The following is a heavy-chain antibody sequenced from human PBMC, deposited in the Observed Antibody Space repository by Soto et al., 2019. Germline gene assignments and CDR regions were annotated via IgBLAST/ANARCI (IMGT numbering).Heavy chain of an antibody. D-gene: IGHD2-21*02. V-gene: IGHV4-30-4*08. CDR3: ARKGYCGGDCYNAFDI. J-gene: IGHJ3*02. CDR1: GGSISSGGYS. Sequence: SETLSLTCAVSGGSISSGGYSWSWIRQPPGKGLEWIGYIYYSGSTYYNPSLKSRVTISVDTSKNQFSLKLSSVTAADTAVYYCARKGYCGGDCYNAFDIWGQGTMVTVSS. CDR2: IYYSGST.